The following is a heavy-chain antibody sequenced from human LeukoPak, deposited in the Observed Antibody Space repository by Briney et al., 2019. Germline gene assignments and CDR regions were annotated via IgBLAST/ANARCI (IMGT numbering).Heavy chain of an antibody. Sequence: SVKVSCKATGGTFSSYAISWVRQAPGQGLEWMGGIIPIFGTANYALKFQGRVTITTDESTSTAYMELSSLRSEDTAVYYCARDPLERQGGYYYYYYMDVWGKGTTVTVSS. D-gene: IGHD1-1*01. CDR2: IIPIFGTA. V-gene: IGHV1-69*05. J-gene: IGHJ6*03. CDR1: GGTFSSYA. CDR3: ARDPLERQGGYYYYYYMDV.